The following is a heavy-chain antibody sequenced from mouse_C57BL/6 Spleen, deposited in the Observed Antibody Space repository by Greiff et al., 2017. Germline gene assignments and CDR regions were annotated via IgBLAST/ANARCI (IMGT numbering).Heavy chain of an antibody. J-gene: IGHJ2*01. CDR3: TTGTTVVLDY. CDR1: GFNIKDDY. CDR2: IDPENGDT. D-gene: IGHD1-1*01. V-gene: IGHV14-4*01. Sequence: EVKVVESGAELVRPGASVKLSCTASGFNIKDDYMHWVKQRPEQGLEWIGWIDPENGDTEYASKFQGKATITADTSSNTAYLQLSSLTSEDTAVYYCTTGTTVVLDYWGQGTTLTVSS.